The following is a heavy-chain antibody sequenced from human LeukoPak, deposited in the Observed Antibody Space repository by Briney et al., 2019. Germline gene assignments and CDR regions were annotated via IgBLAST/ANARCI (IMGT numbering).Heavy chain of an antibody. V-gene: IGHV3-33*01. CDR3: ARDGQYQLPSYYYYYMDV. Sequence: GGSLRLSCAASGFTFSSYGMHWVRQAPGKGLEWVAVIWYDGSNKYYADSVKGRFTISRDNSKNTLYLQMNSLRAEDTAVYYCARDGQYQLPSYYYYYMDVWGKGTTVTVSS. D-gene: IGHD2-2*01. CDR1: GFTFSSYG. J-gene: IGHJ6*03. CDR2: IWYDGSNK.